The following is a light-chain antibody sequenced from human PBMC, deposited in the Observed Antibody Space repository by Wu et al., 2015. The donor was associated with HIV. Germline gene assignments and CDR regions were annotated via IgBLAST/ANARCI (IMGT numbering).Light chain of an antibody. CDR1: ESISIH. CDR3: QQYNKWSVT. Sequence: ELVMTQSPVTLSVSPGERATLSCRARESISIHLAWYQQKPGQAPRLLIYGASTRATGIPARFSGTGSGTEFTLTISSLQSEDFAVYYCQQYNKWSVTFGGGTKVEIK. CDR2: GAS. J-gene: IGKJ4*01. V-gene: IGKV3-15*01.